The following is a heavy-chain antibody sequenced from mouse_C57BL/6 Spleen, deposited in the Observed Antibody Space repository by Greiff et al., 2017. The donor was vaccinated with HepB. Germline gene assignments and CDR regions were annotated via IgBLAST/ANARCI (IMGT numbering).Heavy chain of an antibody. J-gene: IGHJ3*01. CDR3: AIRGHPYDYDGAWFAY. CDR1: GYTFTSYW. V-gene: IGHV1-74*01. Sequence: QVQLQQPGAELVEPGASVKVSCKASGYTFTSYWMHWVKQRPGQGLEWIGRIHPSDSDTNYNQKFKGKATLTVDKSSSTAYMQLSSLTSEDSAVYYCAIRGHPYDYDGAWFAYWGQGTLVTVSA. CDR2: IHPSDSDT. D-gene: IGHD2-4*01.